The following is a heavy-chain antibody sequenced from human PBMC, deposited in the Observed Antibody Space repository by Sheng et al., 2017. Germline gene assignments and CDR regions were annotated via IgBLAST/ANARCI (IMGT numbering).Heavy chain of an antibody. J-gene: IGHJ3*02. Sequence: QVQLQESGPGLVKPSETLSLTCTVSGYSISSGYYWGWIRQPPGKGLEWIGSIYHSGSTYYNPSLKSRVTISVDTSKNQFSLKLSSVTAADTAVYYCARRGESAGRGYYDSSGYYLAFDIWGQGTMVTVSS. CDR3: ARRGESAGRGYYDSSGYYLAFDI. D-gene: IGHD3-22*01. V-gene: IGHV4-38-2*02. CDR1: GYSISSGYY. CDR2: IYHSGST.